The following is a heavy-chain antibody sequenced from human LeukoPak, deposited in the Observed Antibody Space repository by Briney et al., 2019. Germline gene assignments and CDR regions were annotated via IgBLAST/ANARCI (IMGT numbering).Heavy chain of an antibody. CDR1: GGSISPYY. CDR3: ARVLTGGYWYFDL. V-gene: IGHV4-30-2*01. J-gene: IGHJ2*01. Sequence: PSETLSLTCSVSGGSISPYYWSWIRQPPGEGLEWIGYIYHSGSTYYDPSLKSRVTISLDRSKDQFSLKLSSVTAADTAVYYCARVLTGGYWYFDLWGRGTLVTVSS. D-gene: IGHD7-27*01. CDR2: IYHSGST.